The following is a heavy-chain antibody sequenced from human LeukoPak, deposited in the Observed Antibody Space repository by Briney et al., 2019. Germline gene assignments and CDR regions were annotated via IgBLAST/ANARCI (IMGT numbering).Heavy chain of an antibody. J-gene: IGHJ4*02. D-gene: IGHD3-10*01. CDR1: GYTFTDYY. Sequence: ASVKVSCKASGYTFTDYYMHWLRQAPGQGLEWMGWINPNSGGTNYAQKFQGRVTMTRDTSISTAYMEVSRLRSDDTAVYYCARGTVLKLWCGESHPGFDYWGQGTLVTVSS. CDR3: ARGTVLKLWCGESHPGFDY. V-gene: IGHV1-2*02. CDR2: INPNSGGT.